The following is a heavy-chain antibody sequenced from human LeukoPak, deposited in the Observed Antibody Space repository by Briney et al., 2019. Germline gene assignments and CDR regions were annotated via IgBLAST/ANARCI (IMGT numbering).Heavy chain of an antibody. D-gene: IGHD3-10*01. CDR3: ARESSGSYFAY. J-gene: IGHJ4*02. CDR2: IYSGDST. V-gene: IGHV3-53*01. CDR1: GGSFSGYY. Sequence: ETLSLTCAVYGGSFSGYYWSWVRQAPGKGLEWVSVIYSGDSTYYADSVKGRFTISRDNSKNTLYLQMNSLRAEDTAVYYCARESSGSYFAYWGQGTLVTVSS.